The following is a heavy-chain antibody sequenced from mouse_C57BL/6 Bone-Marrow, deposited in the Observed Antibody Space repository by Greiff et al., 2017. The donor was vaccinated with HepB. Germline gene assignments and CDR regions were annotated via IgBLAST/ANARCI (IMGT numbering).Heavy chain of an antibody. CDR2: IYPYNGVS. V-gene: IGHV1-31*01. CDR1: GYSFTGYY. J-gene: IGHJ4*01. Sequence: LVESGPELVKPGASVKISCKASGYSFTGYYMHWVKQSHGNILDWIGYIYPYNGVSSYNQKFKGKATLTVDKSSSTAYMELRSLTSEDSAVYYCARLGELRLPYAMDYWGQGTSVTVSS. D-gene: IGHD3-2*02. CDR3: ARLGELRLPYAMDY.